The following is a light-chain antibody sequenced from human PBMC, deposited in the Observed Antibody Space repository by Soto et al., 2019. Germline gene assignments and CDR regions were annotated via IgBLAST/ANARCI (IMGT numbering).Light chain of an antibody. V-gene: IGKV3-11*01. Sequence: EIVLTQSPATLSLSPGERATLSCRASQSVSSYLAWYQQKPGQAPRLLIYDASNRATGIPARFSGSGSGTDFTLTISSLEPEDFAVYYCQLRTSWPLFAFGQGTKVDIK. CDR1: QSVSSY. J-gene: IGKJ2*01. CDR3: QLRTSWPLFA. CDR2: DAS.